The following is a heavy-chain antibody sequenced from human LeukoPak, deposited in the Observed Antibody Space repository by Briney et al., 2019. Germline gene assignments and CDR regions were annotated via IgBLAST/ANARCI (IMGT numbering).Heavy chain of an antibody. CDR3: ATLGQGSDY. J-gene: IGHJ4*02. CDR1: GFTFSSYG. CDR2: IWYDGSNK. V-gene: IGHV3-33*01. Sequence: GGSLRLSCAASGFTFSSYGMHWVRQAPGKGLEWVAVIWYDGSNKYYADSVKGRFTISRDNSKNTLYLQMNSPRAEDTAVYYCATLGQGSDYWGQGTLVTVSS.